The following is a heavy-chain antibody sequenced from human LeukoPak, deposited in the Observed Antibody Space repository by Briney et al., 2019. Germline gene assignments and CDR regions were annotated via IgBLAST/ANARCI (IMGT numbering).Heavy chain of an antibody. CDR1: GYSISSGYY. CDR3: ARPALVADYFDY. V-gene: IGHV4-38-2*01. Sequence: SETLSLTCAVSGYSISSGYYWGWIRQPPGKGLEWIGSIYHSGSTYYNPSLKSRVTISVGTSKNQFSLKLSSVTAADTAVYYCARPALVADYFDYWGQGTLVTVSS. J-gene: IGHJ4*02. D-gene: IGHD2-15*01. CDR2: IYHSGST.